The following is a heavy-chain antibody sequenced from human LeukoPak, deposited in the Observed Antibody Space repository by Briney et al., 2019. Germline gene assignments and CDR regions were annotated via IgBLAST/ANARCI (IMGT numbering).Heavy chain of an antibody. CDR1: GFAFSMYN. CDR2: ISGSGSTK. V-gene: IGHV3-48*02. CDR3: ARDNTVANDY. Sequence: PGESLRLSCAASGFAFSMYNMNWVRQAPGKGLEWLSYISGSGSTKYYADSVRGRFTISRDNAKNSLYLQMNSLRDEDTAVYYCARDNTVANDYWGQGTLVTVSS. J-gene: IGHJ4*02. D-gene: IGHD4-17*01.